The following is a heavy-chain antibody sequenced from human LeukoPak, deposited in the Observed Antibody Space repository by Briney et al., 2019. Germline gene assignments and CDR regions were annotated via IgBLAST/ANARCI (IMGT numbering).Heavy chain of an antibody. CDR1: GGSFSGYH. Sequence: SETLSLTCAVYGGSFSGYHWSWIRQPPGKGLEWIGEINHSGSTNYNPSLKSRVTISVDTSKNQFSLKLSSVTAADTAVYYCARGLIGGSGQSRLARYFDLWGRGTLVTVSS. CDR3: ARGLIGGSGQSRLARYFDL. J-gene: IGHJ2*01. CDR2: INHSGST. V-gene: IGHV4-34*01. D-gene: IGHD6-19*01.